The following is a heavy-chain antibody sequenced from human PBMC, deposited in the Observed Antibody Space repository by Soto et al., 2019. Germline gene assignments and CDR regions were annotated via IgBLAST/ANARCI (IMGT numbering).Heavy chain of an antibody. CDR2: TYYRSKWYN. J-gene: IGHJ5*01. V-gene: IGHV6-1*01. CDR3: ARLIGNSWLDS. CDR1: GDSVSTNSAT. Sequence: SXTLSLTCAISGDSVSTNSATWDLIRQSPSRGLEWLGRTYYRSKWYNDYAVSVEGRITINPDTSNNQFSLQLKSVTPDDTAVYYCARLIGNSWLDSWGQGTLVTVSS. D-gene: IGHD2-8*01.